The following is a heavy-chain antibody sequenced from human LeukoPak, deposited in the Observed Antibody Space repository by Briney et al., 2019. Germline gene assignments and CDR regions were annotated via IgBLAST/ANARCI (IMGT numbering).Heavy chain of an antibody. CDR1: GSTFSRYW. V-gene: IGHV3-7*01. J-gene: IGHJ4*02. D-gene: IGHD1-1*01. CDR2: IKYDGNED. Sequence: GGSLRLSCAASGSTFSRYWMSWMRQAPGKGLEWVANIKYDGNEDYYVDSVKGRFSISRDNAKNSLYLQLNSLRVEDTAVYYCKSGGAAPGSFDYWGQGTLVTVSP. CDR3: KSGGAAPGSFDY.